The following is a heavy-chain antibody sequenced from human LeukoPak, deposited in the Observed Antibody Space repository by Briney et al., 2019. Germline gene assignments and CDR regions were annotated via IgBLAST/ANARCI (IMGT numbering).Heavy chain of an antibody. Sequence: SETLSLTCTVSGGSVSSSGYYWGWIRQPPGKGLEWIGSIYYSGSTYYNPSLKSRVIISVDTSKNQFSLKLSSVTAADTAVFYCARVVGGGPGWFDPWGQGTLVTVSS. CDR1: GGSVSSSGYY. D-gene: IGHD3-16*01. V-gene: IGHV4-39*01. J-gene: IGHJ5*02. CDR2: IYYSGST. CDR3: ARVVGGGPGWFDP.